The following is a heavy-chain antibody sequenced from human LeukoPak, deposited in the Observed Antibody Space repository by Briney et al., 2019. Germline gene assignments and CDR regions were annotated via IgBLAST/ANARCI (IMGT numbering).Heavy chain of an antibody. CDR1: GYSFTSYW. CDR2: IDPSDSYT. D-gene: IGHD4-17*01. Sequence: GGALQISCKGAGYSFTSYWISWVRQMPGKGREWMGRIDPSDSYTNYSPSFQGHVTISADKSISTAYLQWSSLKASDTAMYYCARQGDYGDFFDYWGQGTLVTVSS. V-gene: IGHV5-10-1*01. CDR3: ARQGDYGDFFDY. J-gene: IGHJ4*02.